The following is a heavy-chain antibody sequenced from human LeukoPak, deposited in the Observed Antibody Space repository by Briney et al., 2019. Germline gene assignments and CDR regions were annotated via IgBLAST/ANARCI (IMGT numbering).Heavy chain of an antibody. D-gene: IGHD3-22*01. CDR3: ARAPSEIGGYYPEYFRH. CDR1: GFTFSSYW. Sequence: GGSLRLSCAASGFTFSSYWMHWVRQAPGRGLVWVSRIKSDGKTNYADSVKGRFTISRDNEKNTVSLQMNSLRAEDTGVYYCARAPSEIGGYYPEYFRHWGQGTLVTVSS. J-gene: IGHJ1*01. V-gene: IGHV3-74*01. CDR2: IKSDGKT.